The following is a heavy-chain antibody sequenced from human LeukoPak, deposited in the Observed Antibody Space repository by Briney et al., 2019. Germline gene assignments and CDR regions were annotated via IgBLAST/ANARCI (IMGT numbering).Heavy chain of an antibody. J-gene: IGHJ4*02. V-gene: IGHV4-4*02. Sequence: PSETLSLTCGVSGGSISSSNWWSWDRQPPGKGLEWIGEIYLSGSTNYNPSLKSRVTISVDTSKNQFSLKLSSATAADTAVYYCARYEGTKGFDYWGQGSLVTVSS. D-gene: IGHD3-16*01. CDR3: ARYEGTKGFDY. CDR2: IYLSGST. CDR1: GGSISSSNW.